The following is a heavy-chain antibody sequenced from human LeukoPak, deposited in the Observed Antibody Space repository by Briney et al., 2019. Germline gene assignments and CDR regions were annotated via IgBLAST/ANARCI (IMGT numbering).Heavy chain of an antibody. CDR3: ARFIAVAANWSDP. V-gene: IGHV4-59*01. CDR1: GGSISSYY. Sequence: PSQTLSLTCTVSGGSISSYYWSWIRQPPGKGLEWIGYIYYSGSTNYNPSLKSRVTISVDTSKNQFSLKLSSVTAADTAVYYCARFIAVAANWSDPWGQGTLVTVSS. D-gene: IGHD6-19*01. J-gene: IGHJ5*02. CDR2: IYYSGST.